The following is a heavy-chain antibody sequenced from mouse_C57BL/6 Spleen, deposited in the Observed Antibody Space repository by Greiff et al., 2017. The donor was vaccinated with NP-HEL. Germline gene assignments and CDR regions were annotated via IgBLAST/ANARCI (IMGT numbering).Heavy chain of an antibody. D-gene: IGHD2-4*01. CDR3: ARIYDYDVAY. CDR2: ISDGGRYT. CDR1: GFTFSSYA. Sequence: VKLVESGGGLVKPGGSLKLSCAASGFTFSSYAMSWVRQTPEKRLEWVATISDGGRYTYYPDNVKGRFTISRDNAKNNLYLQMSHLKSEDTAMYYCARIYDYDVAYWGQGTLVTVSA. J-gene: IGHJ3*01. V-gene: IGHV5-4*03.